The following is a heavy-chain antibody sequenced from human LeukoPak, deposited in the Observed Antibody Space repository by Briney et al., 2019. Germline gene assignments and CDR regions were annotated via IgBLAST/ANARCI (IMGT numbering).Heavy chain of an antibody. CDR3: ARGSGYYDSSGYYHDAFDI. Sequence: SETLSLTCTVSGGSLSSYYWSWIRQPAGKGLEWIGRIYTSGSTNYNPSLKSRVTMSVDTSKNQFSLKLSSVTAADTAVYYCARGSGYYDSSGYYHDAFDIWGQGTMVTVSS. J-gene: IGHJ3*02. D-gene: IGHD3-22*01. CDR2: IYTSGST. CDR1: GGSLSSYY. V-gene: IGHV4-4*07.